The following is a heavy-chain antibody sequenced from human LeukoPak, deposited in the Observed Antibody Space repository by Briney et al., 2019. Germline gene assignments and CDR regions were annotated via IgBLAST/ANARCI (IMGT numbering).Heavy chain of an antibody. CDR2: ISTSGST. Sequence: PSETLSLTCTVSGGSIRSGSYYWSWLRQPAGKGLEWIGRISTSGSTNYNPSLKSRVTISVDTSKNQFSLKLSSVTAADTAVYYCARAPGLLGYYFDYWGQGTLVTVSS. CDR1: GGSIRSGSYY. CDR3: ARAPGLLGYYFDY. V-gene: IGHV4-61*02. J-gene: IGHJ4*02. D-gene: IGHD2-15*01.